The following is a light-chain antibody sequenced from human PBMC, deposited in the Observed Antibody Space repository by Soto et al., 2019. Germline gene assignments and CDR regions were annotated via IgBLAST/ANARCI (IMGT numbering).Light chain of an antibody. Sequence: QSALTQPASVSGSPGQSITISCIGTSSDVGYYDFVSWYQQHPGKAPKLMIYEVTNRPSGISNRFSGSKSGYTASLTISGLQAEAESEYYCSSYTTRKTWVFGGGTKLTVL. V-gene: IGLV2-14*01. CDR1: SSDVGYYDF. J-gene: IGLJ3*02. CDR2: EVT. CDR3: SSYTTRKTWV.